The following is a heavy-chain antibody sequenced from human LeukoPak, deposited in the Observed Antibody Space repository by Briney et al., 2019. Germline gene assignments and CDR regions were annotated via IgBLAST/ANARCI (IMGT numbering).Heavy chain of an antibody. V-gene: IGHV4-39*07. D-gene: IGHD6-13*01. CDR3: ARVSSSWYKDYFDY. J-gene: IGHJ4*02. Sequence: SETLSLTCTVSGYSISSSSYYWGWIRQPPGKGLEWIGSIYYSGSTYYNPSLKSRVTMSVDTSKNQFSLKLSSVTAADTAVYYCARVSSSWYKDYFDYWGQGTLVTVSS. CDR1: GYSISSSSYY. CDR2: IYYSGST.